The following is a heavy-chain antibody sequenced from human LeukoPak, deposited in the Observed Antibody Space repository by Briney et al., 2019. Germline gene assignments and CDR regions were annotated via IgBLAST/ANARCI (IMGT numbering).Heavy chain of an antibody. J-gene: IGHJ4*02. CDR2: IRANGLET. Sequence: GGSLILSCAASGFTFNDYDMTWVRQAPGKGLEWVSSIRANGLETFYADSVKGRFTISRDNPKNTLYLQMNSLRAEDTAVYFCAKRGVVIRVILVGFHKEAYYFDSWGQGALVTVSS. V-gene: IGHV3-23*01. CDR1: GFTFNDYD. CDR3: AKRGVVIRVILVGFHKEAYYFDS. D-gene: IGHD3-22*01.